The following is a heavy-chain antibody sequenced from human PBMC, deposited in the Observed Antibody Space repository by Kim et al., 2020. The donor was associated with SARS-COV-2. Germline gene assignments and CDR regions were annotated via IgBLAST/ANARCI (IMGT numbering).Heavy chain of an antibody. Sequence: ASVKVSCKASGYTFTSYGISWVRQAPGQGLEWMGWISAYNGNTNYAQKLQGRVTMTTDTSTSTAYMELRSLRSDDTAVYYCARDFLGYCSSTSCLLRFGYWGQGTLVTVSS. V-gene: IGHV1-18*01. J-gene: IGHJ4*02. CDR1: GYTFTSYG. CDR2: ISAYNGNT. CDR3: ARDFLGYCSSTSCLLRFGY. D-gene: IGHD2-2*01.